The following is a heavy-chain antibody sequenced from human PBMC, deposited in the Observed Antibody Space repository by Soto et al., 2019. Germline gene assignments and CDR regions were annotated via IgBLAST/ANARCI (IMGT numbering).Heavy chain of an antibody. J-gene: IGHJ6*02. CDR3: ARGGRFYGLGV. Sequence: SETLSLTCAVSGGSVNSGAYYWNWIRQTPGKGLEWIGYIYYSGSTNYKPSLESRVTILLDTSKNQFSLQLTSVTAADTAVYYCARGGRFYGLGVWGQGTTVTVSS. CDR2: IYYSGST. CDR1: GGSVNSGAYY. V-gene: IGHV4-61*08.